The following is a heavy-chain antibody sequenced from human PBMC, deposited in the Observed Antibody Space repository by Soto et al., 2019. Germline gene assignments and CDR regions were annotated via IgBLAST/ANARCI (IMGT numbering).Heavy chain of an antibody. CDR2: INHSGST. CDR1: GGSFSGYY. Sequence: ASETLSLTCAVYGGSFSGYYWSWIRQPPGKGLEWIGEINHSGSTNYNPSLKSRVTISVDTSKNQFSLKLSSVTAADTAVYYCARATSWYYDFWSGYYAFDIWGQGTMVTVSS. D-gene: IGHD3-3*01. J-gene: IGHJ3*02. CDR3: ARATSWYYDFWSGYYAFDI. V-gene: IGHV4-34*01.